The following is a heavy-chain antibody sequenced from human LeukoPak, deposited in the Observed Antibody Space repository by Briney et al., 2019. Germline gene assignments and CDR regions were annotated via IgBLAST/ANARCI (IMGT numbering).Heavy chain of an antibody. CDR3: GRDGRWWGELGDY. Sequence: GGTLRLSCAASGFTFSSYGMSWVRQAPGKGLEWVSAISGSGGSTYYADSVKGRFTISRDNAKNSLYLQMNSLRAEDTAVYYWGRDGRWWGELGDYGGQGTLVTVSS. J-gene: IGHJ4*02. D-gene: IGHD3-10*01. CDR1: GFTFSSYG. CDR2: ISGSGGST. V-gene: IGHV3-23*01.